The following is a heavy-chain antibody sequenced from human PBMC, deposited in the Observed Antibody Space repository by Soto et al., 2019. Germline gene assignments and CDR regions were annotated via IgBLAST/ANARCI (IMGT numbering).Heavy chain of an antibody. Sequence: QVELVESGGGVVQPGRSLRLSCAASGFTFSTYTMHWVRQAPGKGLEWVAALSNNGINADYADSVKGRFTISRDNSKKTLFLKLKSLRAEDRAVYSCGREGSLPGPAPGSWAQGTLVPVPS. V-gene: IGHV3-30-3*01. CDR3: GREGSLPGPAPGS. D-gene: IGHD1-26*01. CDR2: LSNNGINA. J-gene: IGHJ5*02. CDR1: GFTFSTYT.